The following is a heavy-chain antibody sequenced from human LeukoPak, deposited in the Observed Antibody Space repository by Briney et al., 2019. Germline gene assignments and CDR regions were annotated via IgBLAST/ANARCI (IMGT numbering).Heavy chain of an antibody. CDR3: AKDIGSGWFYGMDV. V-gene: IGHV3-9*01. Sequence: PGRSLRLSCAASGYTFGDYAMHGVRQAPGKGLEWVSGISWNSGSIGYADSVKGRFTISRDNAKNSLYLQMNSLRAEDTALYYCAKDIGSGWFYGMDVWGQGTTVTVSS. D-gene: IGHD6-19*01. CDR2: ISWNSGSI. J-gene: IGHJ6*02. CDR1: GYTFGDYA.